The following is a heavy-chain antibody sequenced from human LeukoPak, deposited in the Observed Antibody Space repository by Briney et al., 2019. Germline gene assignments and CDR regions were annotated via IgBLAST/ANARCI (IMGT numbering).Heavy chain of an antibody. V-gene: IGHV1-2*02. CDR3: ARDSKVRSGSGSLAYYYYYYMDV. Sequence: ASVKVSCKASGYTFTGYYMHWVRQAPGQGLEWMGWINPDSGGTKYAQKFQGRVTMTRYTSISTAYMELSRLRSDDTAVYYCARDSKVRSGSGSLAYYYYYYMDVWGKGTTVTISS. CDR1: GYTFTGYY. J-gene: IGHJ6*03. D-gene: IGHD3-10*01. CDR2: INPDSGGT.